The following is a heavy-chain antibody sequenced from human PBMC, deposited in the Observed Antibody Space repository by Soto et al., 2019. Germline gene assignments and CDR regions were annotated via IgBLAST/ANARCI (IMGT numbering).Heavy chain of an antibody. D-gene: IGHD2-2*01. CDR2: IIPVFGRV. V-gene: IGHV1-69*12. CDR1: GGSFNTYA. CDR3: ADLSLGYCITTNCPPDS. Sequence: QVQLVQSGAEVKKPGSSVRVSCKASGGSFNTYAISWVRQAPGLGLEWMGGIIPVFGRVTYAQKFQGRVTIPADDSTSTAYMELSRLRSDATAIYYCADLSLGYCITTNCPPDSWGQGTLVTVSS. J-gene: IGHJ5*02.